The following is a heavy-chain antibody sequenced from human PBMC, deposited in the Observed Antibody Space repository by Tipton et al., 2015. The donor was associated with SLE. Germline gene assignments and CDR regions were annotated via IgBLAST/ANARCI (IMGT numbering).Heavy chain of an antibody. CDR1: GFTFSSYE. J-gene: IGHJ3*02. D-gene: IGHD3-22*01. Sequence: SLRLSCAASGFTFSSYEMNWVRQAPGKGLEWVSYISSGGSTIYYADSVKGRFTISRDNAKNSLYLQMNSLRAEDTAVYYCARDGAMIVVEFRGAFDIWGQGTMVTVSS. CDR3: ARDGAMIVVEFRGAFDI. V-gene: IGHV3-48*03. CDR2: ISSGGSTI.